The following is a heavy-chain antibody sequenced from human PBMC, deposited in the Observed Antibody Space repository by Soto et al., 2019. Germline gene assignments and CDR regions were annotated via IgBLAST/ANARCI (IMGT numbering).Heavy chain of an antibody. J-gene: IGHJ4*02. CDR1: GGSINSGGYY. D-gene: IGHD3-22*01. CDR2: IYYNGST. V-gene: IGHV4-31*03. CDR3: ARAPYHLGRLVVIRHFDY. Sequence: SETLSLTCSVSGGSINSGGYYWSWIRQHPGKGLEWIGYIYYNGSTYYNPSLKSRLTISIDTSKNQFSLKLTSVTAADTAVYYCARAPYHLGRLVVIRHFDYWGQGTLVTVSS.